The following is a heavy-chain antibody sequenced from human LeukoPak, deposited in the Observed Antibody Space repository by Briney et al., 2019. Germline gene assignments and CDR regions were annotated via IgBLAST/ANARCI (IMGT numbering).Heavy chain of an antibody. D-gene: IGHD2-2*01. J-gene: IGHJ4*02. CDR3: ANGYCSSTSCYSDYYFDY. CDR2: ISYDGSNK. V-gene: IGHV3-30*18. Sequence: GESLKISCAASGFTFSSYGMHWVRQAPGKGLGWVAVISYDGSNKYYADSVKGRFTISRDNSKNTLYLQMNSLRAEDTAVYYCANGYCSSTSCYSDYYFDYWGQGALVTVSS. CDR1: GFTFSSYG.